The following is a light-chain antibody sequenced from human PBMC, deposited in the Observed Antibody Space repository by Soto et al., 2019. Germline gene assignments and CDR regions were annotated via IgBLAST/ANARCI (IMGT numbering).Light chain of an antibody. CDR3: QPCHATPLT. CDR1: QAISTY. Sequence: DIQMTQPPSSLSASLGDRVTITGRASQAISTYLTWYQQKPGKAPNLLIFSATTLQSGVPSRFSGSGYGTNFTLTISVLQPEDFAIYYCQPCHATPLTFGQGTRLEIK. V-gene: IGKV1-39*01. CDR2: SAT. J-gene: IGKJ5*01.